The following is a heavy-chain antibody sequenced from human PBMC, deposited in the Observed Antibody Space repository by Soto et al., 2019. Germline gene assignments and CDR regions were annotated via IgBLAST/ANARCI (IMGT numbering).Heavy chain of an antibody. J-gene: IGHJ5*01. CDR1: GGAFSGFD. Sequence: SETLSLTCAVSGGAFSGFDWSWIRQSPGKGLEWIGEVHRRGSLNYNPSLKSRVTISQDMSKRQLSLRLTSVTAADTAVYYCARGFGSSWNTGGYNWFDFWGQGTLVTVSS. D-gene: IGHD6-13*01. V-gene: IGHV4-34*01. CDR3: ARGFGSSWNTGGYNWFDF. CDR2: VHRRGSL.